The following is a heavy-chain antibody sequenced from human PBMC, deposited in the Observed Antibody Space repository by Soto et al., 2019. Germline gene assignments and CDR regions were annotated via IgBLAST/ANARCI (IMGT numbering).Heavy chain of an antibody. CDR1: GVPCSGYA. CDR3: ARTPYVTYYYDSSGYQEHDAFDI. V-gene: IGHV3-30-3*01. J-gene: IGHJ3*02. D-gene: IGHD3-22*01. CDR2: ISYDGSNK. Sequence: WVPMRLSCAAAGVPCSGYAMHWVRKTPGKGLEWVAVISYDGSNKYYADSVKGRFTISRDNSKNTLYLQMNSLRAEDTAVYYCARTPYVTYYYDSSGYQEHDAFDIWGQGTMVTVSS.